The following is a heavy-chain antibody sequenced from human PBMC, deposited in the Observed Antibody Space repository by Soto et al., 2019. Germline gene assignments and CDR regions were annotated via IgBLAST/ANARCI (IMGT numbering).Heavy chain of an antibody. CDR1: GYTFTTYN. CDR2: INPSGSST. Sequence: ASVKVSCKASGYTFTTYNMHLVRQAPGQGLEWMGLINPSGSSTNYAQKFQGRVTMTSDTSTSTAYVELSSLISEDTAMYYCARDFVRYCTNGVCHGASFYWGQGTLVTVSS. CDR3: ARDFVRYCTNGVCHGASFY. J-gene: IGHJ4*02. D-gene: IGHD2-8*01. V-gene: IGHV1-46*01.